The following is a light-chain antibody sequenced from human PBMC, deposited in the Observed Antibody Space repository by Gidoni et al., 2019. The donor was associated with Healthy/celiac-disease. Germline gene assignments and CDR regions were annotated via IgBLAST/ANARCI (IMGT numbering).Light chain of an antibody. J-gene: IGKJ5*01. CDR2: LGS. Sequence: DVVMTQSPLSLSVSTGEPASISCRSSPSRLHSNGYKYLAWYLQKPGQSPQLLIYLGSNRASGVPDRFSGSGSGTDFTLKISRVEAEDVGVYYCMQALQIPITFXQXTRLDIK. CDR3: MQALQIPIT. CDR1: PSRLHSNGYKY. V-gene: IGKV2-28*01.